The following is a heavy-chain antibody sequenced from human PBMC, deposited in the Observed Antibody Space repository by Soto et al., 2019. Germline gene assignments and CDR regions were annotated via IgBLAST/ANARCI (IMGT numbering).Heavy chain of an antibody. D-gene: IGHD1-7*01. J-gene: IGHJ4*02. Sequence: QLQLQESGPGLVKPSETLSLTCTVSGGSISSSSYYWGWIRQPPGKGLEWIGSIYYSGSTYYNPSLKSQVTIAVDTSKNQLSLKLSSVTAADPAVYYCARGDNWNLPPHVYYYFDYWGQGTLVTVSS. CDR2: IYYSGST. CDR1: GGSISSSSYY. CDR3: ARGDNWNLPPHVYYYFDY. V-gene: IGHV4-39*01.